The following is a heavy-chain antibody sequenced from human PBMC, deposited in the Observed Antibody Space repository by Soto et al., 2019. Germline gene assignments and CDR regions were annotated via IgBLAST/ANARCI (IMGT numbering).Heavy chain of an antibody. CDR1: GFTFSMFW. D-gene: IGHD1-1*01. CDR2: INDDGIST. V-gene: IGHV3-74*01. CDR3: TRGPRSTSTGTGAF. Sequence: GGSLRLSCAASGFTFSMFWMHWVRQVPGKGPEWVSRINDDGISTNYADSVKGRFTISRDNAKNILYLQMNALGVEDTAVYYCTRGPRSTSTGTGAFWGQGTLVTVSS. J-gene: IGHJ4*02.